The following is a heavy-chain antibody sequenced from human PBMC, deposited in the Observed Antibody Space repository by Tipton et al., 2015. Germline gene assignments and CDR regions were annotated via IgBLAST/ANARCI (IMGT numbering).Heavy chain of an antibody. J-gene: IGHJ6*02. CDR3: ARGKVSEVGGSRVYYYYGMDV. D-gene: IGHD1-26*01. V-gene: IGHV3-30*01. Sequence: SLRLSCAASGFTFSSSVMHWVRQAPGKGLEWVATISYDGGDEYYADSVKGRFTISRDNSKNTLFLQMNRLRAEDTAVYYCARGKVSEVGGSRVYYYYGMDVWGQGTTVTVSS. CDR2: ISYDGGDE. CDR1: GFTFSSSV.